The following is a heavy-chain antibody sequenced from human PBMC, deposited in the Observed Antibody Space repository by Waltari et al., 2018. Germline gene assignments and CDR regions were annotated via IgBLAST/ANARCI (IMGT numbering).Heavy chain of an antibody. D-gene: IGHD2-2*01. CDR3: ATAPDAFQIIN. Sequence: QVQLVQSGAEVKKPGASVKVYCKTSGYTFTGYYMYWVRQAPGQGLEWMGWINPYSGGTAYAQKFQGRVTLTRDTSISTAYMELNRLISDDSAMYYCATAPDAFQIINWGQGTLVTVSS. J-gene: IGHJ4*02. V-gene: IGHV1-2*02. CDR1: GYTFTGYY. CDR2: INPYSGGT.